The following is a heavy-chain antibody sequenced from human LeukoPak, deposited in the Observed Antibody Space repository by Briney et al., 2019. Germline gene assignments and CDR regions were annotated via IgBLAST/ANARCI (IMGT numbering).Heavy chain of an antibody. D-gene: IGHD6-13*01. CDR3: ASDHSSSWSLSFDY. J-gene: IGHJ4*02. Sequence: ASVKVSCKASGYTFTSYGISWVRQAPGQGLEWMGWISAYNGNTNYAQKLQGRVTMTTDTSTSTAYMELRSLRSDDTAVYYCASDHSSSWSLSFDYWGQGTLVTVSS. CDR1: GYTFTSYG. V-gene: IGHV1-18*01. CDR2: ISAYNGNT.